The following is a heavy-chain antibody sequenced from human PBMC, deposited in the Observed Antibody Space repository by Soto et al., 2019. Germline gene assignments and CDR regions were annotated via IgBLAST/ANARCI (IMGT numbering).Heavy chain of an antibody. V-gene: IGHV1-18*01. D-gene: IGHD6-13*01. J-gene: IGHJ4*02. Sequence: GASVKVSCKASGYTFTSYGISWVRQAPGQGLEWMGWISAYNGNTNYAQKLQGRVTMTTDTSTSTAYMELRSLRSDDTAVYYCARWGVIAAAGSVTRFSAVAGDYDYWGQGTLVTVSS. CDR1: GYTFTSYG. CDR3: ARWGVIAAAGSVTRFSAVAGDYDY. CDR2: ISAYNGNT.